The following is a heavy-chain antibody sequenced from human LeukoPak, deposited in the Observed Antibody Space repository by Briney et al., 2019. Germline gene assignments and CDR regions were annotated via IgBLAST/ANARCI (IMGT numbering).Heavy chain of an antibody. CDR2: IKEDGSEK. Sequence: GGSLRLSCAASGFTFSRSWMSWVRQAPVKGLEWLANIKEDGSEKKYVDSVKGRFTISRDNAKNSLYLQMNSLRAEDTAVYYCARLIGTAGTYDVFDIWGQGTMVTVSS. CDR3: ARLIGTAGTYDVFDI. V-gene: IGHV3-7*01. D-gene: IGHD6-13*01. CDR1: GFTFSRSW. J-gene: IGHJ3*02.